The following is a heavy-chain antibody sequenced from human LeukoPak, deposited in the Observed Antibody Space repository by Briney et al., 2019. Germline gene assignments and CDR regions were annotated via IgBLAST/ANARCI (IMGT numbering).Heavy chain of an antibody. CDR1: GYTFVTFY. CDR2: VSTYNGDT. J-gene: IGHJ4*02. CDR3: ARDSSGYYSVF. D-gene: IGHD3-22*01. V-gene: IGHV1-18*01. Sequence: ASVKVSCKASGYTFVTFYVAWVRQAPGQGLEWMGWVSTYNGDTNYAQNLQGRVTITADKSTSTAYMELSSLRSEDTAVYYCARDSSGYYSVFWGQGTLVTVSS.